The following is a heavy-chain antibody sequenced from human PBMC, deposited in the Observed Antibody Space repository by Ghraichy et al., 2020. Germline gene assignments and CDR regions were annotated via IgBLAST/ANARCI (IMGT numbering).Heavy chain of an antibody. Sequence: GGSLRLSCAASGFTFSGSAMHWVRQASGKGLEWVGRIRSKANSYATAYAASVKGRFTISRDDSKNTAYLQMNSLKTEDTAVYYCTQTGRTAMVTGGMDVWGQGTTVTVSS. V-gene: IGHV3-73*01. CDR2: IRSKANSYAT. D-gene: IGHD5-18*01. CDR1: GFTFSGSA. J-gene: IGHJ6*02. CDR3: TQTGRTAMVTGGMDV.